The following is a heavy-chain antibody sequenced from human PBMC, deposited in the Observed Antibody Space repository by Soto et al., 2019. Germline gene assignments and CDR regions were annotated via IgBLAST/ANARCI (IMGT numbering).Heavy chain of an antibody. CDR3: GLGNSKNYYYSGMDV. V-gene: IGHV3-23*01. CDR1: GFTFSSYA. CDR2: ISGSGGST. D-gene: IGHD4-4*01. Sequence: GGSLRLSCAASGFTFSSYAMSWVRQAPGKGLEWVSAISGSGGSTYYADSVKGRFTISRDNSKNTLYLQMNSLRAEDTAVYYFGLGNSKNYYYSGMDVWGQGTTVTVSS. J-gene: IGHJ6*02.